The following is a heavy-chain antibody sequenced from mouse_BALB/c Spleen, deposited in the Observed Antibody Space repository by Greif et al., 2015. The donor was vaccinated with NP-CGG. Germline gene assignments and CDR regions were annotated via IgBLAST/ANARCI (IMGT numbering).Heavy chain of an antibody. V-gene: IGHV3-6*02. CDR3: ARGIYYRYDDYYAMDY. CDR1: GYSITSGYY. Sequence: EVQLVESGPGLVKPSQSLSLTCSVTGYSITSGYYWNWIRQFPGNKLEWMGYISYDGSNNYNPSLKNRISITRDTSKNQFFLKLNSVTTEDTATYYCARGIYYRYDDYYAMDYWGQGTSVTVSS. J-gene: IGHJ4*01. D-gene: IGHD2-14*01. CDR2: ISYDGSN.